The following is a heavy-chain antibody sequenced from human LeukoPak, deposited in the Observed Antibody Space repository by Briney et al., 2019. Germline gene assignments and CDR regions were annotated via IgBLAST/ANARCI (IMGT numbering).Heavy chain of an antibody. CDR2: INAGNGNT. V-gene: IGHV1-3*01. J-gene: IGHJ4*02. Sequence: ASVKASCKASGYTFTSYAMHWVRQAPGQRLEWMGWINAGNGNTKYSQKFQGRVTITRDTSASTAYMELSSLRSEDTAVYYCARDPHIVVVPAAPAGSYFDYWGQGTLVTVSS. CDR1: GYTFTSYA. CDR3: ARDPHIVVVPAAPAGSYFDY. D-gene: IGHD2-2*01.